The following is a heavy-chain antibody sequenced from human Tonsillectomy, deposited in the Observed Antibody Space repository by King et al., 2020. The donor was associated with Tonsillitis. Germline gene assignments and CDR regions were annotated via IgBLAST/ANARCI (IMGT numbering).Heavy chain of an antibody. V-gene: IGHV4-59*01. CDR3: ARDFGDFWSGNWFDP. CDR2: IDYSGST. Sequence: VQLQESGPGLVKPSETLSLTCIFSGGSISRYYWSWIRQSPGKGLEWIGYIDYSGSTNYNPSLKSLVTISVDTSKTQFSLQVSSMTAADTAVYYCARDFGDFWSGNWFDPWGQGTLVTVSS. D-gene: IGHD3-3*01. CDR1: GGSISRYY. J-gene: IGHJ5*02.